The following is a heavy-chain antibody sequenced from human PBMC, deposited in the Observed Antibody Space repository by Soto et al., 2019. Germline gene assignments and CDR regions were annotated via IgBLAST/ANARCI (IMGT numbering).Heavy chain of an antibody. Sequence: ASVKVACKASGYTFTSYGISWVRQAPGQGLEWMGWISAYNGNTNYAQKLQGRVTMTTDTSTSTAYMELRSLRSDDTAVYYCARDQPYYYGSGSYYLFDYWGQGTLVTVS. CDR3: ARDQPYYYGSGSYYLFDY. CDR1: GYTFTSYG. D-gene: IGHD3-10*01. V-gene: IGHV1-18*01. CDR2: ISAYNGNT. J-gene: IGHJ4*02.